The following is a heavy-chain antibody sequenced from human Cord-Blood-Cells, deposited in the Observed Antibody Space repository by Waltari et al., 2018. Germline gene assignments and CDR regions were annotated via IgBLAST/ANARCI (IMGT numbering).Heavy chain of an antibody. V-gene: IGHV4-59*01. CDR1: GGPIRSYS. Sequence: QVQLPESGPGLVKPSETLSLTCPVSGGPIRSYSWSWLRQPPGKGLAWIGYISYSGSTNYNPSLKSRVTISVDTSKNQFSLKLSSVTAADTAVYYCARDSPTTIDAFDIWGQGTMVTVSS. CDR3: ARDSPTTIDAFDI. J-gene: IGHJ3*02. CDR2: ISYSGST. D-gene: IGHD5-12*01.